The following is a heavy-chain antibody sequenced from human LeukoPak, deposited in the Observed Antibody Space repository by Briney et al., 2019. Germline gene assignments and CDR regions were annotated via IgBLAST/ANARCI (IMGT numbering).Heavy chain of an antibody. D-gene: IGHD4-23*01. CDR1: GFIFSNYA. Sequence: AGVPRRLSCAASGFIFSNYAMCWVPRAPGRGLEWVAVISYDGSNKYYAHSVKRRFTISRDNSQNTLYLQMNSLRPDDTAVYYCARGSAVRWSHPSYFDYWGRGTLVTVSS. CDR2: ISYDGSNK. J-gene: IGHJ4*02. CDR3: ARGSAVRWSHPSYFDY. V-gene: IGHV3-30*04.